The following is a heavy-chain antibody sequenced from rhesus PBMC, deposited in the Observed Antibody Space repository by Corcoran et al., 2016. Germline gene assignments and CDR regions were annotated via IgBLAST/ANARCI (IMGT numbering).Heavy chain of an antibody. J-gene: IGHJ4*01. Sequence: QVQLVQSGAEVKKPGSSVKVSCKASGYSFTDYYMHWVRQAPRQGLEWMGWINHYNGNTKNAQKIQGRVTMTRDTSTNTAFMGLRSLMSEDTAVYYCAREGIAATKALWVYWGQGVLVTVSS. CDR1: GYSFTDYY. CDR2: INHYNGNT. V-gene: IGHV1S2*01. D-gene: IGHD6-13*01. CDR3: AREGIAATKALWVY.